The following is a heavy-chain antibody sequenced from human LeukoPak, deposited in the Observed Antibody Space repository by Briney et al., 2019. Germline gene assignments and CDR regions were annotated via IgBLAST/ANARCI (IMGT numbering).Heavy chain of an antibody. V-gene: IGHV4-31*03. D-gene: IGHD1-20*01. CDR1: GVSISSGGYY. CDR2: IYYSGST. J-gene: IGHJ4*02. CDR3: ATWGITGTTEIDY. Sequence: SETLSLTCTVSGVSISSGGYYWSWIRQHPGKGLEWIGYIYYSGSTYYNPSLKSRVTISVDTSKNQFSLKLSSVTAADTAVYFCATWGITGTTEIDYWGQGTLVTVSS.